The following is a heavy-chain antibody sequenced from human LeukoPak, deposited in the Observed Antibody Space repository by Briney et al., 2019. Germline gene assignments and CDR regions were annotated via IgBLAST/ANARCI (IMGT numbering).Heavy chain of an antibody. J-gene: IGHJ6*02. CDR2: ISWNSGSI. CDR1: GFTFDDYA. CDR3: AKDMSLGYYGMDV. Sequence: GGSLRLSCAASGFTFDDYAMHWVRQAPGKGLEWVSGISWNSGSIGYADSVKCRFTISRDNAKNSLYLQMNGLRAEDTALYYCAKDMSLGYYGMDVWGQGTTVTVSS. V-gene: IGHV3-9*01.